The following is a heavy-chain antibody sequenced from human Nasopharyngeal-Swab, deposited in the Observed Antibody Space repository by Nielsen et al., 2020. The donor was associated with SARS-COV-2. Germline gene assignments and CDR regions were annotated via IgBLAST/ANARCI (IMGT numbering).Heavy chain of an antibody. J-gene: IGHJ5*02. V-gene: IGHV3-30-3*01. CDR3: ARDSRRYCSSTSCYMGNWFDP. Sequence: WIRQPPGKGLEWVAVISYDGSNAYYADSVKDRFTISRDNSENTLYLQVNSLRTEDTAVYYCARDSRRYCSSTSCYMGNWFDPWGQGTLVTVSS. CDR2: ISYDGSNA. D-gene: IGHD2-2*02.